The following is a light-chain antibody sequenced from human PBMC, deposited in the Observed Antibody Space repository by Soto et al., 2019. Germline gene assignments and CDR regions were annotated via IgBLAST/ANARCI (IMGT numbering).Light chain of an antibody. CDR1: QSISSW. Sequence: DVQMTQSPSTLSASVGDRVTITCRASQSISSWLAWYQQKPGKAPKLLIYKASSLESGVPSRFSGSGSGTEFTLTISSLQPDDFATYYCQQYNSYWTCDQGTKVEIK. CDR3: QQYNSYWT. J-gene: IGKJ1*01. V-gene: IGKV1-5*03. CDR2: KAS.